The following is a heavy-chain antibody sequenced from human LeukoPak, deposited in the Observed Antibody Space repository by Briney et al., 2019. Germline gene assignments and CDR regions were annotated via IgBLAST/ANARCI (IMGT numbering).Heavy chain of an antibody. CDR2: ISSSSSYI. D-gene: IGHD2-15*01. Sequence: PGGSLRLSCAASGFTFSSYSMNWVRQAPGKGLEWVSSISSSSSYIYYADSVKGRFTISRDNSKNTLYLQMNSLRAEDTAVYYCARGGWSSFDPWGQGTLVTVSS. J-gene: IGHJ5*02. CDR3: ARGGWSSFDP. V-gene: IGHV3-21*04. CDR1: GFTFSSYS.